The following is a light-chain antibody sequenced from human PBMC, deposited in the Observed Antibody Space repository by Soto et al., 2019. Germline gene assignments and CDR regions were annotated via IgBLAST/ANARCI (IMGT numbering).Light chain of an antibody. J-gene: IGLJ2*01. CDR3: SSYTSSSPLV. CDR2: DVS. CDR1: SSDVGGYNY. V-gene: IGLV2-14*01. Sequence: QSALTQPASVSGSPGQSITISCTGTSSDVGGYNYVSWYQQHPGKAPKLMIYDVSNRPSGVSNRFSGSKSGNTASLTISGPQAGDGADYYCSSYTSSSPLVFGGGTKVPVL.